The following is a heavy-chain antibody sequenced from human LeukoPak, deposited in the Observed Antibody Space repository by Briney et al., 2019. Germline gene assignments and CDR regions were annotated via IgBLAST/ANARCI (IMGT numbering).Heavy chain of an antibody. Sequence: ASVKVSCKASGYTFAIYGINWVRQPPGQGLEWMALISPYDGDTNYAQNFEGRVTMTTETSTSTAYMELRSLRSDDTAIYYCARDYCTRGGDCYKEDLFDPWGQGTLVTVSS. CDR2: ISPYDGDT. J-gene: IGHJ5*02. CDR3: ARDYCTRGGDCYKEDLFDP. V-gene: IGHV1-18*01. CDR1: GYTFAIYG. D-gene: IGHD2-21*02.